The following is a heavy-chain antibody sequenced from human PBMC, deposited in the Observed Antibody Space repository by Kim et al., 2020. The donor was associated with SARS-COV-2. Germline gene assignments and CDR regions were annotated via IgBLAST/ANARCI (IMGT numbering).Heavy chain of an antibody. Sequence: SVKVSCKASGGTFSSYAISWVRQAPGQGLEWMGGIIPIFGTANYAQKFQGRVTITADESTSTAYMELSSLRSEDTAVYYCALARYCSGGSCFFSDQVYNWFDPWGQGTLVTVSS. CDR3: ALARYCSGGSCFFSDQVYNWFDP. CDR2: IIPIFGTA. V-gene: IGHV1-69*13. D-gene: IGHD2-15*01. J-gene: IGHJ5*02. CDR1: GGTFSSYA.